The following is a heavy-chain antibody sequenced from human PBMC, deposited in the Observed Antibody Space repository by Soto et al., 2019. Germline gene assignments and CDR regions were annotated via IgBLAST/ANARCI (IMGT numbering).Heavy chain of an antibody. J-gene: IGHJ4*02. Sequence: SETLSLTCAFSGFSSSTTHWLTWVRQPPGKGLEWIGYIFHSGSTYYNPSLKSRVTISVDRSKNQFSLRLRSVTAADTAVYYCARKSRSSGSCFDSWGQGTLVTVSS. CDR3: ARKSRSSGSCFDS. CDR2: IFHSGST. CDR1: GFSSSTTHW. D-gene: IGHD3-10*01. V-gene: IGHV4-4*02.